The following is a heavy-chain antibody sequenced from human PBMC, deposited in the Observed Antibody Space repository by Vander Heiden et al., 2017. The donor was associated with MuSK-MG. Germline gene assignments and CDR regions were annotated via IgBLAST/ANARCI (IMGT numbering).Heavy chain of an antibody. V-gene: IGHV3-30-3*01. Sequence: QVQLVESGGGVVQPGRSLRLSCAASGVTFSSSAMQWVRQAPGKGLEWVAVISYDGSNKYYADPVKGRLTISRDNSKNTLYLQMNSLRAEDTAVYYCAGGGAAAGTYYYYYGMDVWGQGTTVTVSS. CDR3: AGGGAAAGTYYYYYGMDV. CDR1: GVTFSSSA. CDR2: ISYDGSNK. D-gene: IGHD6-13*01. J-gene: IGHJ6*02.